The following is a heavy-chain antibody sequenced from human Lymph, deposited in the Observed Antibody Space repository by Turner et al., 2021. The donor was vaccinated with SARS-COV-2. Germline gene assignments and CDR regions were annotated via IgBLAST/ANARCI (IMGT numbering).Heavy chain of an antibody. D-gene: IGHD3-22*01. CDR1: GGTFSSYA. CDR3: ARNLGYDSSGFYYDY. V-gene: IGHV1-69*01. Sequence: QVQLVQSGAEVKRPGSSVKVSCKASGGTFSSYAISWVRQAPGQGLEWMGGIIPIFGTTNYAQKFQGRVTITADESTSTSYMELSSLKSADTAVYYSARNLGYDSSGFYYDYWGQGSLVTVSS. CDR2: IIPIFGTT. J-gene: IGHJ4*02.